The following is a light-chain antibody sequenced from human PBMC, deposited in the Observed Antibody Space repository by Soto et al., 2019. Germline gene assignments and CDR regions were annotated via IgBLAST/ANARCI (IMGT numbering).Light chain of an antibody. V-gene: IGKV3-15*01. Sequence: EIVMTQSPATLSVSPGERATLSCRASQSVSSNLAWYQQKRGQAPRLLIYGASTRATGIPAKFSGSGSGTEFTLTISSLQSEDFAVYYCQQYKNWPRTFGQGTKVEIK. CDR2: GAS. J-gene: IGKJ1*01. CDR1: QSVSSN. CDR3: QQYKNWPRT.